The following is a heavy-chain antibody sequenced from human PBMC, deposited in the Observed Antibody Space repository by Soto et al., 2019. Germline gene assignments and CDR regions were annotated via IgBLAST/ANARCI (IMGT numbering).Heavy chain of an antibody. D-gene: IGHD1-26*01. CDR3: ASTIVGGYDPVVGNWFDP. Sequence: WGSLRLSCAASGFTFISYSINLFRHSPFKWLEWVSSISSSSSYIYYADSVKGRFTISRDNAKNSLYLQMNSLRAEDTAVYYCASTIVGGYDPVVGNWFDPWGQGTLVTVSS. V-gene: IGHV3-21*01. CDR2: ISSSSSYI. CDR1: GFTFISYS. J-gene: IGHJ5*02.